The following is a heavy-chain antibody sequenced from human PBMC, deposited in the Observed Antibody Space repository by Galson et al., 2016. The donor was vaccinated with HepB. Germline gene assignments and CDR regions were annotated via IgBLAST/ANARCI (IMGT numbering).Heavy chain of an antibody. V-gene: IGHV3-23*01. J-gene: IGHJ3*02. CDR3: AKTTGYTGYESAFDI. Sequence: SLRLSCAASGFTFNHYAMSWVRQAPGKGPERVSGISGSGGNTYYADSVKGRFTIPRDNSKSTLDLQMNRLRAEDTAVYYCAKTTGYTGYESAFDIWGQGTMVTVSS. CDR1: GFTFNHYA. D-gene: IGHD5-12*01. CDR2: ISGSGGNT.